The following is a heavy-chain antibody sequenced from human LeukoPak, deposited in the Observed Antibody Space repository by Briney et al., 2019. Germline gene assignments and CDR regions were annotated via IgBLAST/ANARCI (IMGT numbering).Heavy chain of an antibody. J-gene: IGHJ5*02. CDR3: AKTGYGSGSYLYNWFDP. V-gene: IGHV3-23*01. D-gene: IGHD3-10*01. CDR2: IRGSGGST. Sequence: GGSLRLSCAASGFTFSSYVMSWVRQAPGKGLECVSAIRGSGGSTYYADSVKGRFTISRDNSKNTLYLQMNSLRAEDTAVYYCAKTGYGSGSYLYNWFDPWGQGTLVTVSS. CDR1: GFTFSSYV.